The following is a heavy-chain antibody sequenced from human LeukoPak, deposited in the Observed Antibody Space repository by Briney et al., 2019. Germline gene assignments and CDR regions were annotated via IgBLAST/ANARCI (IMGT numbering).Heavy chain of an antibody. CDR3: ATALPGYCSGGSCYSEGYHYYYGMDV. D-gene: IGHD2-15*01. V-gene: IGHV4-31*03. Sequence: SETLSLTCTVSGGSISSGGYYWSWIRQHPGKGLEWIGYIYYSGSTYYNPSLKSRVTISVDTSKNQFSLKLSSVTAADTAVYYCATALPGYCSGGSCYSEGYHYYYGMDVWGQGTTVTVSS. J-gene: IGHJ6*02. CDR1: GGSISSGGYY. CDR2: IYYSGST.